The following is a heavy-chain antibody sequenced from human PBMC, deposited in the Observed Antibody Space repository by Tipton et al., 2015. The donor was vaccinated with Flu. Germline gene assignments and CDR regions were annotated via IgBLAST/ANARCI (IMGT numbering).Heavy chain of an antibody. CDR2: IYPAGGGI. Sequence: QLVQSGAEVKKPGASVKASCKASGYTFTSYNMHWVRQAPGQGLEWMGIIYPAGGGISYAQKFQGRVIMTRDRSTGTVHMELSSLRSDDTAMYYCARDKGGGTYTFDVWGQWTMVTVSS. J-gene: IGHJ3*01. D-gene: IGHD1-1*01. V-gene: IGHV1-46*01. CDR3: ARDKGGGTYTFDV. CDR1: GYTFTSYN.